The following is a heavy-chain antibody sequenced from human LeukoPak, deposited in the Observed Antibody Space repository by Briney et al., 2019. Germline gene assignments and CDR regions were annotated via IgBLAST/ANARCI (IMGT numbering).Heavy chain of an antibody. J-gene: IGHJ5*02. Sequence: ASVKVSCKASGYTFSSHGIIWVRQAPGQGLEWIAWISPHTGGIDYAQNLQGRVTVTTDTSTNTAYMELRSLRFDDTAVYYCARERRSFDPWGQGTLVTVSS. CDR2: ISPHTGGI. CDR3: ARERRSFDP. V-gene: IGHV1-18*04. D-gene: IGHD3-16*01. CDR1: GYTFSSHG.